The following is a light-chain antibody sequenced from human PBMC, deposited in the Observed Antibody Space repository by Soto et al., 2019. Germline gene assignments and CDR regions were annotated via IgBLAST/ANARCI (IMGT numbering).Light chain of an antibody. Sequence: QSALAQPASVSGSPGQSITISCTGTSSDVGDYNYVSWYQQYPGKAPKLMIHEVNHRPSGVSDRFSGSKSGNTASPTISGLQAEDEADYYCSSYTSSNTYVFGTGTKVTVL. J-gene: IGLJ1*01. V-gene: IGLV2-14*01. CDR2: EVN. CDR3: SSYTSSNTYV. CDR1: SSDVGDYNY.